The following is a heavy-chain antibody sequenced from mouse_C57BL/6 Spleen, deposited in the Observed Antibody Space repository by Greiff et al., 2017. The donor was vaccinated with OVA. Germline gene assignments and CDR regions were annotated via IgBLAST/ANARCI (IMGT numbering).Heavy chain of an antibody. V-gene: IGHV14-3*01. CDR3: ARDPDYYGSSYGGYAMDY. CDR2: IDPANGNT. J-gene: IGHJ4*01. CDR1: GFNIKNTY. Sequence: VQLQQSVAELVRPGASVKLSCTASGFNIKNTYMHWVKQRPEQGLEWIGRIDPANGNTKYAPKVQGKATTTADTSSNTAYLQLSSLTSEDTAIYYCARDPDYYGSSYGGYAMDYWGQGTSVTVSS. D-gene: IGHD1-1*01.